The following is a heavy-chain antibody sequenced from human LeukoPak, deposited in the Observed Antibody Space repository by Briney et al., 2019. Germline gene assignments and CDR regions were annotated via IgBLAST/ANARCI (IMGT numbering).Heavy chain of an antibody. CDR3: ARVRGSYSVDY. V-gene: IGHV3-11*04. D-gene: IGHD1-26*01. Sequence: GGSLRLSCAASGFTFSDYYMSWIRQAPGRGLEWVSYISNTGSTTQYADSVKGRFTISRDNAKNSLHLQMNSLRAEDTAVYYCARVRGSYSVDYWGQGTLVTVSS. CDR1: GFTFSDYY. J-gene: IGHJ4*02. CDR2: ISNTGSTT.